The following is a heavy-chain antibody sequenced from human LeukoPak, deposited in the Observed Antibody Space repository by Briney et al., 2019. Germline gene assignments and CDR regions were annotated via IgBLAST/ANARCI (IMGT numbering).Heavy chain of an antibody. CDR1: GGSISSGSYY. CDR3: ARNLPTLIAAASI. V-gene: IGHV4-61*02. Sequence: SQTLSLTCTVSGGSISSGSYYWSWIRQPAGKGLEWIGRIYTSGSTNYNPSLKSRVTISVDTSKNQFSLKLSSVTAADTAVYYCARNLPTLIAAASIWGQGTMVTVSS. D-gene: IGHD6-13*01. J-gene: IGHJ3*02. CDR2: IYTSGST.